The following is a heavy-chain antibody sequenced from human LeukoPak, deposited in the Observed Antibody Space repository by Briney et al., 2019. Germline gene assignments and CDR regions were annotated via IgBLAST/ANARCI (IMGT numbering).Heavy chain of an antibody. CDR1: GYTFTGYY. J-gene: IGHJ4*02. CDR2: INPNSGGT. D-gene: IGHD6-13*01. CDR3: VRYSSSWYALDY. Sequence: ASVKVSCKASGYTFTGYYMHWVRQAPGQGLEWMGWINPNSGGTNYAQKFQGRVTMTRDTSISTAYMELSRLRSDDTAVYYCVRYSSSWYALDYWGQGTLVTVSS. V-gene: IGHV1-2*02.